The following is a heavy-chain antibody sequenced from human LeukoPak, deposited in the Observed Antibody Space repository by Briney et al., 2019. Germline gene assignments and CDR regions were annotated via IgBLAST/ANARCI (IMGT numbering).Heavy chain of an antibody. Sequence: PSETLSLTCAVSGASVSSNTYSWSWIRQPPGKGLEWIAYIYYSGSTTYNPSLKSRVTISLDTSENQFSLKLSSATAADTAVYYCASDYGSGSYRFDYWGQGTLVTVSS. J-gene: IGHJ4*02. CDR2: IYYSGST. CDR1: GASVSSNTYS. D-gene: IGHD3-10*01. CDR3: ASDYGSGSYRFDY. V-gene: IGHV4-61*01.